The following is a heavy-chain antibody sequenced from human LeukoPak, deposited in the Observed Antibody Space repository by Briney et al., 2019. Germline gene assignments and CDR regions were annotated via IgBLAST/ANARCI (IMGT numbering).Heavy chain of an antibody. CDR2: IYYSGST. D-gene: IGHD4-17*01. Sequence: PSETLSLTCTVSGGSISRSSHYWGWIRQPPGKGLEWIGNIYYSGSTYYNPSLKSRVTISIDTSKNQFSLKLSSVTAADTAVYYCARDQRVTTAYYFDYWGQGTLVTVSS. CDR3: ARDQRVTTAYYFDY. CDR1: GGSISRSSHY. J-gene: IGHJ4*02. V-gene: IGHV4-39*07.